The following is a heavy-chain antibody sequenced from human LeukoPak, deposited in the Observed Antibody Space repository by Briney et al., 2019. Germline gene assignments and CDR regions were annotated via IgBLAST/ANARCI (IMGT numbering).Heavy chain of an antibody. V-gene: IGHV3-23*01. D-gene: IGHD2-15*01. CDR3: AKDCNGGNCYIDY. CDR1: GFTFTNYA. Sequence: GGSLRLSCAASGFTFTNYAMSWVRQAPGKGLQWVSGMSGRGVSTYYADSVKGRFTISSDNSKNTLYLQMNSLRAEDTAIYYCAKDCNGGNCYIDYWGQGTLVTVAS. CDR2: MSGRGVST. J-gene: IGHJ4*02.